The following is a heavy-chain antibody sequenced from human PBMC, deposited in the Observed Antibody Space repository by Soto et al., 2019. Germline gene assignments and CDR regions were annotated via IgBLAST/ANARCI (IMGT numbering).Heavy chain of an antibody. Sequence: SETLSLTCTVSGGSISSGTYHWSWIRQYPGKGLEWIGYIYFSGSTYYNPSLRSRVTMSVDTSKNHFSLNLSSVTAADTAMYYCARYSLRPNWFDPWGQGTLVTVSS. V-gene: IGHV4-31*03. D-gene: IGHD2-21*01. CDR3: ARYSLRPNWFDP. J-gene: IGHJ5*02. CDR1: GGSISSGTYH. CDR2: IYFSGST.